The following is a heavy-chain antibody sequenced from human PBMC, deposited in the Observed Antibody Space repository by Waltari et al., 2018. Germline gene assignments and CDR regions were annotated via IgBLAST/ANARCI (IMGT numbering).Heavy chain of an antibody. CDR1: GVTSSTYR. D-gene: IGHD2-8*02. CDR2: ISGSTRYI. Sequence: EVKVVESGGGLVKPGGSLRLSCAASGVTSSTYRITWVRQTPGKGLEWFSSISGSTRYIHYGDSVKGRFTISRDNAENSVFLQMNSLRVEDTAMYYCARSLSSGGILMGMDVWGQGTTVTVSS. CDR3: ARSLSSGGILMGMDV. J-gene: IGHJ6*02. V-gene: IGHV3-21*01.